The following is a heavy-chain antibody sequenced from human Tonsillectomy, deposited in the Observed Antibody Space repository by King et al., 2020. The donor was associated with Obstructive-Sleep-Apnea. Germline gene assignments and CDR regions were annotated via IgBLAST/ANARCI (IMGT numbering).Heavy chain of an antibody. CDR1: GYTFTSYG. Sequence: VQLVQSGAEVKKPGASVKVSCKASGYTFTSYGISWVRQAPGQGLEWMGWISAYNGNTNYAQKLQGRVTMTTDTSTSTAYMELRSLRSDDTAVYYCARVARTYYDFWSGYFDIWGQGTMVTVSS. J-gene: IGHJ3*02. CDR3: ARVARTYYDFWSGYFDI. CDR2: ISAYNGNT. V-gene: IGHV1-18*04. D-gene: IGHD3-3*01.